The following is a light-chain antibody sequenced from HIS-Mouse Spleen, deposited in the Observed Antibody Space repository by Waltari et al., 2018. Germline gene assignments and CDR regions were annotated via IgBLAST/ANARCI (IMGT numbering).Light chain of an antibody. V-gene: IGLV2-23*03. CDR3: CSYAGSSTFHVV. Sequence: QSALTQPASVSGSPGQSITISCTGTSSDVGSYNLVSWYQQHPGKAPKLMIYEGSKRPSGGSNRCSGSKSGNTASLTISGLQAEDEADYYCCSYAGSSTFHVVFGGGTKLTVL. CDR2: EGS. CDR1: SSDVGSYNL. J-gene: IGLJ2*01.